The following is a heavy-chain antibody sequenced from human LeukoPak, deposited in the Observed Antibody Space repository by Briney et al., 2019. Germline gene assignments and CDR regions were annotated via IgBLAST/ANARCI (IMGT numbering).Heavy chain of an antibody. CDR2: IQSKTDGGKT. CDR3: TTGIRGD. V-gene: IGHV3-15*01. J-gene: IGHJ4*02. Sequence: GGSLRLSCAASGFTFSTYGMSWVRQAPGKGLEWVGRIQSKTDGGKTDYAAPVKGRFTISRDDSKNTLYLQMNSLKTEDTAIYYCTTGIRGDWGQGTLVTVSS. CDR1: GFTFSTYG. D-gene: IGHD3-3*02.